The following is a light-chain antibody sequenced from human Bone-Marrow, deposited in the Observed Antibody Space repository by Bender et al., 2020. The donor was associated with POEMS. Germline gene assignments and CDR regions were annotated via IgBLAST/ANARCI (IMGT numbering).Light chain of an antibody. CDR1: GSNIGGYP. J-gene: IGLJ2*01. V-gene: IGLV1-44*01. CDR2: TNN. Sequence: QSVLTQPPSVSGTPGQRVTISCSGSGSNIGGYPVNWYQQLPGTAPRLLIYTNNERPSGVPDRFSGSKSGTSASLAITGLQSDDEAIYFCVAWDASLEGLLFGGGTKLTVL. CDR3: VAWDASLEGLL.